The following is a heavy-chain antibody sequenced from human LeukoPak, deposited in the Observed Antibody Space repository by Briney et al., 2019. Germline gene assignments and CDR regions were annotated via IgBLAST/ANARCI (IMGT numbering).Heavy chain of an antibody. D-gene: IGHD3-10*01. J-gene: IGHJ5*02. Sequence: ASVKVSCKASGYTFTSYDINLVRQATGQGLEWMGWMNPNSGNTGYAQKFQGRVTMTRNTSISTAYMELSSLRSEDTAVYYCARGGPMLRGVIRRWFDPWGQGTLVTVSS. CDR1: GYTFTSYD. CDR3: ARGGPMLRGVIRRWFDP. V-gene: IGHV1-8*01. CDR2: MNPNSGNT.